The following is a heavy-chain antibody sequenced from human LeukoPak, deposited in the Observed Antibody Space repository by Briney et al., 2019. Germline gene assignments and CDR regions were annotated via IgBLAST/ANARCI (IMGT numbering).Heavy chain of an antibody. CDR2: INHSGST. CDR3: ARGLKLLWFGELPQHDAFDI. J-gene: IGHJ3*02. V-gene: IGHV4-34*01. Sequence: SETLSLTCAVYGGSFSGYYWSWIRQPPGKGLKWIGEINHSGSTNYNPSLKSRVTISVDTSKNQFSLKLSSVTAADTAVYYCARGLKLLWFGELPQHDAFDIWGQGTMVTVSS. CDR1: GGSFSGYY. D-gene: IGHD3-10*01.